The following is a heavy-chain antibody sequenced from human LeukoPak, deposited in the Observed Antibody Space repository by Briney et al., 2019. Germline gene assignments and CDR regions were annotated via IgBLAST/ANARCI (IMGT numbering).Heavy chain of an antibody. D-gene: IGHD1-26*01. CDR1: GDTVSNKRSA. CDR3: ARSLGFFDI. V-gene: IGHV6-1*01. J-gene: IGHJ3*02. Sequence: SQTLSLTCAISGDTVSNKRSAWNWIRQSPSRGLEWLGRTYYRSKWYNDYAVSVKSRITVNPDTSKNQFSLHLNSVTPEDTAFYYCARSLGFFDIWGQGTMVTVSS. CDR2: TYYRSKWYN.